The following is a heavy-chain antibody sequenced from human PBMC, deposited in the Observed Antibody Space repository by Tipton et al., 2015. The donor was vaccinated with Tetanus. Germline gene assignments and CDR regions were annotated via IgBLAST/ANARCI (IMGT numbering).Heavy chain of an antibody. CDR2: IYYSGSS. D-gene: IGHD4-17*01. V-gene: IGHV4-59*05. CDR1: GGSFSGFY. CDR3: ARPSTTVTPRAFDV. Sequence: TLSLTCAVSGGSFSGFYWSWIRQPPGKGLEWIGSIYYSGSSYYNPSLESRVTISLDTSKNRFSLKLTSVTAADAAVYYCARPSTTVTPRAFDVWGQGTMVTVSS. J-gene: IGHJ3*01.